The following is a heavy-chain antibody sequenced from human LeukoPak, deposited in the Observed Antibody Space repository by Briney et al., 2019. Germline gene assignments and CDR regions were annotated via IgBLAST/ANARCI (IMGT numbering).Heavy chain of an antibody. CDR3: AKVRDILTGYQPFDY. CDR2: IRYDGSNK. D-gene: IGHD3-9*01. CDR1: GFTFSSYG. Sequence: PGGSLRLSCAASGFTFSSYGMHWVRQAPGKGLEWVAFIRYDGSNKYYADSVKGRFTISRDNSKNTLYLQMNSLRAEDTAVYYCAKVRDILTGYQPFDYWGQGTLATVSS. V-gene: IGHV3-30*02. J-gene: IGHJ4*02.